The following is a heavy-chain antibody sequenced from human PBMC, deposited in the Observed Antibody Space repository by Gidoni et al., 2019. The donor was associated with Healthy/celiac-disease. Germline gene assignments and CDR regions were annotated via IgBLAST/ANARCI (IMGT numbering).Heavy chain of an antibody. J-gene: IGHJ1*01. CDR2: INPNSGGT. CDR1: GSTSTGYY. Sequence: QVQLVQSGAEVKKPGASVKVSCKAYGSTSTGYYMHWVRPAPGQGLEWMGLINPNSGGTNYAQKFQRWVTMTRDTSISTAYMELSRLRSDDTAVYYCATEAYCGGDCEFFQHWGQGTLVTVSS. D-gene: IGHD2-21*02. V-gene: IGHV1-2*04. CDR3: ATEAYCGGDCEFFQH.